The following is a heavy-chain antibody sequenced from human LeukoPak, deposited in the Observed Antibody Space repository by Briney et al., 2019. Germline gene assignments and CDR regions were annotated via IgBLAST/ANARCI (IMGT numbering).Heavy chain of an antibody. Sequence: SQTLSLTCAISGARVSSNGVIWNGIGRPPSRGLEGLGRTYYRSTWYNDYAVSVRGRITVNPDTSKNQFSLHLNSVTPEDTAVYYCARRLTQYDCFDPWGQGILVTVSS. V-gene: IGHV6-1*01. CDR1: GARVSSNGVI. J-gene: IGHJ5*02. CDR3: ARRLTQYDCFDP. D-gene: IGHD2-2*01. CDR2: TYYRSTWYN.